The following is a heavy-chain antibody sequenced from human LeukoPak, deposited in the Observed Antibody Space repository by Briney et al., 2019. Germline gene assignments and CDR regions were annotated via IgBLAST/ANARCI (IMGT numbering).Heavy chain of an antibody. Sequence: PSETLSLTCTVSGGSISSYYWSWIRQPAGKGLEWIGRIYTSGSTNYNPSLKSRVTMSVDTSKNQFSLKLSSVTAADTAVYYCAREYRAQRIVGATDDYWGQGTLVTVSS. CDR3: AREYRAQRIVGATDDY. CDR2: IYTSGST. CDR1: GGSISSYY. V-gene: IGHV4-4*07. J-gene: IGHJ4*02. D-gene: IGHD1-26*01.